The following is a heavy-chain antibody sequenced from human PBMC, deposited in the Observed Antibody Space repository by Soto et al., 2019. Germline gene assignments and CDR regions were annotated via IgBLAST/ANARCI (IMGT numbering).Heavy chain of an antibody. D-gene: IGHD6-19*01. CDR1: SDSIASSNW. V-gene: IGHV4-4*02. Sequence: TLSLNCVLRSDSIASSNWWCWVRQPPGKGLEWIGEIYHSGSTNYNPSLKSRVTISVDKSKNQFSLKLSSVTAADTAVYYCASSSGWFRAFDIWCQGTMVT. J-gene: IGHJ3*02. CDR3: ASSSGWFRAFDI. CDR2: IYHSGST.